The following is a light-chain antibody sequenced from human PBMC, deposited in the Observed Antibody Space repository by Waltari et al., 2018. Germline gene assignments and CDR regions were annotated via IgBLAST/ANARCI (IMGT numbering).Light chain of an antibody. Sequence: QSALTQPASVSGSPGQSITISCTGTSSDVGGYNYVSWYQQHPGKAPKLMFYDVSKRPSGVSNRFSGSQSGNTASLTISGLQAEDEADYYCCSYAGSPWVFGGGTKLTVL. CDR3: CSYAGSPWV. CDR2: DVS. V-gene: IGLV2-23*02. J-gene: IGLJ3*02. CDR1: SSDVGGYNY.